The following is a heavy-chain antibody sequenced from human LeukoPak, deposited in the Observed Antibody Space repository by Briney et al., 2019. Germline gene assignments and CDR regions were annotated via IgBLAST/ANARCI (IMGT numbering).Heavy chain of an antibody. V-gene: IGHV5-51*01. Sequence: GESLKISCKGSGSSFTSYWIGWVRQMPGKGLELMGIIYPGGSDTRYNPSFQGQVTISADKSITTAYVQWSSLKASDTAMYYCARAPCSFGTSQCDYFEFWGQGTLVTVSS. CDR2: IYPGGSDT. D-gene: IGHD3-10*01. CDR1: GSSFTSYW. CDR3: ARAPCSFGTSQCDYFEF. J-gene: IGHJ4*02.